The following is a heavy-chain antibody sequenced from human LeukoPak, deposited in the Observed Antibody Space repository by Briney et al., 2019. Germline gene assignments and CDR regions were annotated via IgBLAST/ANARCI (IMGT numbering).Heavy chain of an antibody. D-gene: IGHD2-2*01. CDR3: ARGSCSSTSCYVMGNWFDP. CDR1: GGSISSGGYY. J-gene: IGHJ5*02. V-gene: IGHV4-39*07. Sequence: SETLSLTCTVSGGSISSGGYYWSWIRQPPGKGLEWIGEINHSGSTNYNPSLKSRVTISVDTSKNQFSLKLSSVTAADTAVYYCARGSCSSTSCYVMGNWFDPWGQGTLVTVSS. CDR2: INHSGST.